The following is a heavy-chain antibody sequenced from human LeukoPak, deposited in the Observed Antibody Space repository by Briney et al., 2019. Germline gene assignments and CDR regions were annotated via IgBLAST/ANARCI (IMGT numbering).Heavy chain of an antibody. CDR2: ISWDGGST. CDR3: AVDAFDI. V-gene: IGHV3-43*01. CDR1: GFTFDDYT. Sequence: GGFLRLSCAASGFTFDDYTMHWVRQAPGKGLEWVSLISWDGGSTYYADSVKGRFTISRDNSKNSLYLQMNSLRTEDTALYYCAVDAFDIWGQGTMVTVSS. J-gene: IGHJ3*02.